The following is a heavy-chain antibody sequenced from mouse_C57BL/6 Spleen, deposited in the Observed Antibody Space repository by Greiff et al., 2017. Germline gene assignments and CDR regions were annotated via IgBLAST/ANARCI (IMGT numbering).Heavy chain of an antibody. CDR3: ARRDCSSYGWYFDV. Sequence: EVQLVESGPGLVKPSQSLSLTCSVTGYSITSGYYWNWIRQFPGNKLEWMGYISYDGSNNYNPSLKNRISITRDTSKNQFFLKLNSVTTEDTATYYCARRDCSSYGWYFDVWGTGTTVTVSS. CDR1: GYSITSGYY. V-gene: IGHV3-6*01. J-gene: IGHJ1*03. CDR2: ISYDGSN. D-gene: IGHD1-1*01.